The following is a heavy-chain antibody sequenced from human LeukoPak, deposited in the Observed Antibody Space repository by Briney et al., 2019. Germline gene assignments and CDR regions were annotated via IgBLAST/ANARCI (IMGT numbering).Heavy chain of an antibody. Sequence: PSETLSLTCAVCGGSFSGYYWSWIRQPPGKGLEWIGEINHSGSTNYNPSLKSRVTISVDTSKNQFSLKLSSVTAADTAVYYCALERNSSSFWGQGTLVTVSS. CDR3: ALERNSSSF. CDR1: GGSFSGYY. CDR2: INHSGST. V-gene: IGHV4-34*01. J-gene: IGHJ4*02. D-gene: IGHD6-13*01.